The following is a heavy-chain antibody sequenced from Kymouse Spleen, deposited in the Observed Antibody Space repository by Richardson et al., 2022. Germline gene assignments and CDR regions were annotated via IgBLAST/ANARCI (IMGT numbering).Heavy chain of an antibody. J-gene: IGHJ6*02. CDR3: ARDNWNYFYYYYYGMDV. Sequence: EVQLVESGGGLVQPGGSLRLSCAASGFTFSSYWMSWVRQAPGKGLEWVANIKQDGSEKYYVDSVKGRFTISRDNAKNSLYLQMNSLRAEDTAVYYCARDNWNYFYYYYYGMDVWGQGTTVTVSS. CDR1: GFTFSSYW. CDR2: IKQDGSEK. V-gene: IGHV3-7*01. D-gene: IGHD1-7*01.